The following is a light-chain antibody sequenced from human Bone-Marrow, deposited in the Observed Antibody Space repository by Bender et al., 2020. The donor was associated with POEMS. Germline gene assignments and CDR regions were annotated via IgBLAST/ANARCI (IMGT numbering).Light chain of an antibody. V-gene: IGLV2-11*01. J-gene: IGLJ2*01. CDR2: TAT. CDR3: CSYAGGDTFL. Sequence: QSALTQPRSVSGSPGQSVTIECTGTNSAVAGYVSWYQQHPGKAPKLIIFTATQRPSGVPYRFSGSRSGNTASLTISGLQAEDEADYYCCSYAGGDTFLFGGGTQLTVL. CDR1: NSAVAGY.